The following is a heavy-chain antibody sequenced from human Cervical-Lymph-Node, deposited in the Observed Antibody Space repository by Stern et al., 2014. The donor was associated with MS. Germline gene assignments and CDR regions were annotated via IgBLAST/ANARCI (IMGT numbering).Heavy chain of an antibody. J-gene: IGHJ4*02. CDR1: GYRFINNW. CDR3: ARWSVACDS. Sequence: EEKLDESGAEVRKPGDSLKISCKTSGYRFINNWIAWVRQVPGKGLEWIGIIYPGDSYVRYSPSFQGHVSISVDKSISTAYLQWNSLKASDTAVYYCARWSVACDSWGQGALITVSS. V-gene: IGHV5-51*03. CDR2: IYPGDSYV. D-gene: IGHD2-21*01.